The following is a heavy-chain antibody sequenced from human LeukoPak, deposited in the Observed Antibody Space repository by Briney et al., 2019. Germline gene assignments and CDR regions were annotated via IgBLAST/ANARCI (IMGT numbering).Heavy chain of an antibody. CDR1: GFTFSSYW. CDR2: INSDGSRT. J-gene: IGHJ4*02. V-gene: IGHV3-74*01. D-gene: IGHD3-22*01. CDR3: AKGDRYYYDSSGYYYGYFEY. Sequence: GGSLRLSCAASGFTFSSYWMHWVRHAPGKGLVWVSRINSDGSRTIYADSVKGRFTISRDNAKNTLYLQMNSLRAEDTAVYYCAKGDRYYYDSSGYYYGYFEYWGQGTLVTVSS.